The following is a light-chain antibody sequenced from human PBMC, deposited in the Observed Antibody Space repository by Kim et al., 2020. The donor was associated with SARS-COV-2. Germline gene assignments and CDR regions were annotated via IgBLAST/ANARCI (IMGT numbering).Light chain of an antibody. Sequence: QSALTQHASVSGSPGQSITISCTGTSSDVGGYNYVSWYQQHPGKAPKLMIYDVSNRPSGVSNRFSGSKSGNTASLSISGLQAEDEADDYCSSYTSSSTWVFGGGTKLTVL. CDR2: DVS. J-gene: IGLJ3*02. CDR1: SSDVGGYNY. V-gene: IGLV2-14*03. CDR3: SSYTSSSTWV.